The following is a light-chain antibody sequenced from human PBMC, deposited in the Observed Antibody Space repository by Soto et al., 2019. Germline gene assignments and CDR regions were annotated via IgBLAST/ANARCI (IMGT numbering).Light chain of an antibody. CDR3: QQSYSTPRP. CDR2: AAS. J-gene: IGKJ1*01. CDR1: QSISSY. V-gene: IGKV1-39*01. Sequence: DIQMTQSPSSLSASVVDRVTITCRASQSISSYLNWYQQKPGKAPKLLIYAASSLQSGVPSRFSGSGSGTDFTLTISSLQPEDFATYYCQQSYSTPRPFGQGTKVDIK.